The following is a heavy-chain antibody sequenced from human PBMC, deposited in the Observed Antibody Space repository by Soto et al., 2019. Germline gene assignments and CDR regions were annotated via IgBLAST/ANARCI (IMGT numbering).Heavy chain of an antibody. CDR1: GFTFDDYA. Sequence: EVQLVESGGGLVQPGRSLRLSCAASGFTFDDYAMHWVRQAPGKGLEWVSGISWNSGSIGYADSVKGRFTISRDNAKNSLYLQMNSLRAEDTALYYCAKDLQDYCGQGTLVTVSS. D-gene: IGHD4-4*01. J-gene: IGHJ4*02. V-gene: IGHV3-9*01. CDR2: ISWNSGSI. CDR3: AKDLQDY.